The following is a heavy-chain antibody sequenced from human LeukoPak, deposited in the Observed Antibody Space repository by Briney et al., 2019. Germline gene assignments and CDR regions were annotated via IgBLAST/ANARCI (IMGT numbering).Heavy chain of an antibody. V-gene: IGHV3-20*04. CDR1: GFTFDDYG. CDR3: ARDLLRRWLGAFDI. D-gene: IGHD4-23*01. J-gene: IGHJ3*02. CDR2: INWNGGST. Sequence: GGSLRLSCAASGFTFDDYGMSWVRQAPGKGLEWVSGINWNGGSTGYADSVKGRFTISRDNAKNSLYLQMNSPRAEDTALYYCARDLLRRWLGAFDIWGQGTMVTVSS.